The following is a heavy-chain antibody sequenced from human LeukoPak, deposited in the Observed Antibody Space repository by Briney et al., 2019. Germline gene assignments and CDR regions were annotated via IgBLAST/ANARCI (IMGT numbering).Heavy chain of an antibody. CDR2: IYHSGRT. CDR3: ARGRITMIRGIIISGYFDY. J-gene: IGHJ4*02. CDR1: GYSISSGYY. V-gene: IGHV4-38-2*02. D-gene: IGHD3-10*01. Sequence: SETLSLTCTVSGYSISSGYYWGWIRQPPGKGLEWIGSIYHSGRTFYNPSLKSRVTISVDTSKNQFSLKLTSVTAADTAVYYCARGRITMIRGIIISGYFDYWGQGALVTVSS.